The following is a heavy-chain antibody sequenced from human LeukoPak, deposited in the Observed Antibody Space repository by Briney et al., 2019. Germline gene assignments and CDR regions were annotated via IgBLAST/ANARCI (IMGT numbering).Heavy chain of an antibody. CDR1: GGTFSSYA. D-gene: IGHD3-22*01. V-gene: IGHV1-69*13. J-gene: IGHJ4*02. CDR3: ARYGFRSGYYHVEGYCDY. Sequence: SVKVSCKASGGTFSSYAISWVRQAPGQGLEWMGGIIPIFGTANYAQKFQGGVTITADESTSTAYMELSSLRSEDTAVYYCARYGFRSGYYHVEGYCDYWGQGTLVTVSS. CDR2: IIPIFGTA.